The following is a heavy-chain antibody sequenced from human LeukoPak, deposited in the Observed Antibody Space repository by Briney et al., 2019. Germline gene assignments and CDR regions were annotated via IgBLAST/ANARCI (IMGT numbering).Heavy chain of an antibody. Sequence: GGSLRLSCAASGFTFSSYGMSWVRQAPGKGLEWVSSISSSSSYIYYADSVKGRFTISRDNAKNSLYLQMNSLRAEDTAVYYCARSGIAVAGTYYFDYWGQGTLVTVSS. CDR3: ARSGIAVAGTYYFDY. CDR1: GFTFSSYG. V-gene: IGHV3-21*01. CDR2: ISSSSSYI. D-gene: IGHD6-19*01. J-gene: IGHJ4*02.